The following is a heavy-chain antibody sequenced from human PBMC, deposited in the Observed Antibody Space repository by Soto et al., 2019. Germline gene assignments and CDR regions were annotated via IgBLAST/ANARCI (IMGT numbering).Heavy chain of an antibody. D-gene: IGHD1-1*01. CDR1: GFTFSSYA. V-gene: IGHV3-23*01. CDR2: ISGSGGST. J-gene: IGHJ6*02. Sequence: GGSLRLSCAASGFTFSSYAMSWVRQAPGKGLEWVSAISGSGGSTYYADSVKGRFTISRDNSNITLYLQMNSLRAEDTAVYYCAKPVPRTFYYYYGMDVWGQGTTVTVSS. CDR3: AKPVPRTFYYYYGMDV.